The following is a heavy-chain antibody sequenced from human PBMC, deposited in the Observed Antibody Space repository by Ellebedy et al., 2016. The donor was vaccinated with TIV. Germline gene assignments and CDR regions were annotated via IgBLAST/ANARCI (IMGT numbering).Heavy chain of an antibody. Sequence: SETLSLTXNVSGDSVSSYYWNWIRQHPGKGLEWIGYISSSGSTEYSPSLKSRVTISVDTSKTHFSLKLRSVTAADTAIYYCATSVMATSPFDSWGQGTMVTVSS. CDR3: ATSVMATSPFDS. CDR2: ISSSGST. CDR1: GDSVSSYY. J-gene: IGHJ4*02. D-gene: IGHD5-12*01. V-gene: IGHV4-4*08.